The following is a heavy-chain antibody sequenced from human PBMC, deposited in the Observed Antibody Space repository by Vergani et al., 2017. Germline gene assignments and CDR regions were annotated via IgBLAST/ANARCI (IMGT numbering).Heavy chain of an antibody. D-gene: IGHD3-10*01. CDR1: GFTFSSYS. V-gene: IGHV3-48*04. CDR2: ISSSSSTI. J-gene: IGHJ3*02. Sequence: EVQLVESGGGLVQPGGSLRLSCAASGFTFSSYSMNWVRQAPGKGLEWVSYISSSSSTIYYADSVKGRFTISRDTAKNSLSLQMNSLRAEDTAVYYCARASVLLWFGVWVPDAFDIWGQGTMVTVSS. CDR3: ARASVLLWFGVWVPDAFDI.